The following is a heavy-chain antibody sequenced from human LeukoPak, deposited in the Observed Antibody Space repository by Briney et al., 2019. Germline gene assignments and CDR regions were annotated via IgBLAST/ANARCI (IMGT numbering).Heavy chain of an antibody. CDR1: GGTFSSYA. CDR2: IIPILGIA. CDR3: VRDHDNYYDSSGYYVDY. V-gene: IGHV1-69*04. J-gene: IGHJ4*02. D-gene: IGHD3-22*01. Sequence: SVKVSCKASGGTFSSYAISWVRQAPGQGLEWMGRIIPILGIANYAQKFQGRVTITADKSTSTAYMELSSLRSEDTAVYYCVRDHDNYYDSSGYYVDYWGQGTLVTVSS.